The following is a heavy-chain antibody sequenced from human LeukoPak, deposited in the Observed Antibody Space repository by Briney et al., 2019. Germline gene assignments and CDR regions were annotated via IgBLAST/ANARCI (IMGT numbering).Heavy chain of an antibody. Sequence: GGSLRLSCAASGFTFSSYSMNWVRQAPGKGLEWVSSISSSSSYICYADSVKGRFTISRDNAKNSLYLQMNSLKTEDTAVYYCTRHSDSPDHWGQGTLVTVSS. V-gene: IGHV3-21*04. CDR1: GFTFSSYS. J-gene: IGHJ4*02. CDR2: ISSSSSYI. CDR3: TRHSDSPDH. D-gene: IGHD3-22*01.